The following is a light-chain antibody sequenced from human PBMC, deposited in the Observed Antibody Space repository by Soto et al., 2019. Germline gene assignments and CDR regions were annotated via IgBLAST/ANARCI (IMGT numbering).Light chain of an antibody. CDR2: AAS. CDR1: QNVSSS. J-gene: IGKJ4*01. Sequence: EVVLTQAPAALSLSPGDRGTLSCRASQNVSSSVAWYQQKPGQGPRLVIYAASIRATGIPARFSGSGSGTDFTLTISGLEPEDFGVYYCQERISWPRGLNFGGGTKVEIK. CDR3: QERISWPRGLN. V-gene: IGKV3-11*01.